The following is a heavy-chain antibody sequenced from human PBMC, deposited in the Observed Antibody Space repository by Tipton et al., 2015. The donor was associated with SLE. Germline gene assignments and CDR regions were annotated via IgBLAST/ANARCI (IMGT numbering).Heavy chain of an antibody. CDR2: ISDDGRYK. V-gene: IGHV3-30*04. Sequence: SLRLSCTASGFTFRTYSMHWVRQAPGKGLEWMAVISDDGRYKYFADSVKGRLTISRDNSKNTLSLQMNTLRIDDTAVYYCARGGYCSDGFCWYNTDYWGQGTLVTVSS. CDR1: GFTFRTYS. J-gene: IGHJ4*02. D-gene: IGHD2-15*01. CDR3: ARGGYCSDGFCWYNTDY.